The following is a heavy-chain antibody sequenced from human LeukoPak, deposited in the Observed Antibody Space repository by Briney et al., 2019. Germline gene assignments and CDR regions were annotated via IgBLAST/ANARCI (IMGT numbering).Heavy chain of an antibody. V-gene: IGHV3-49*03. J-gene: IGHJ4*02. CDR3: TRAGATRYFDWLVKDY. CDR1: GFTFGDYA. D-gene: IGHD3-9*01. CDR2: IRSKAYGGTT. Sequence: PGGSLRLSCTASGFTFGDYATSWFRQAPGKGLEWVGFIRSKAYGGTTEYAASVKGRFTISRDDSKSIAYLQMNSLKTEDTAVYYCTRAGATRYFDWLVKDYWGQGTLVTVSS.